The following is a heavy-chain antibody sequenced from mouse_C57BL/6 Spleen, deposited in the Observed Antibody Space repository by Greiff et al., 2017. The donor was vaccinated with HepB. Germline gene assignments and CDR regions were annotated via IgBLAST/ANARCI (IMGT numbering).Heavy chain of an antibody. V-gene: IGHV1-67*01. J-gene: IGHJ4*01. Sequence: QVQLKESGPELVRPGVSVKISCKGSGYTFTDYAMHWVKQSHAKSLEWIGVISTYYGDASYNQKFKDKATMTVDKSSSTAYMELARLTSEDSAVYYCAREYYGSSYGGWDAMDYWGQGTSVTVSS. CDR2: ISTYYGDA. CDR3: AREYYGSSYGGWDAMDY. CDR1: GYTFTDYA. D-gene: IGHD1-1*01.